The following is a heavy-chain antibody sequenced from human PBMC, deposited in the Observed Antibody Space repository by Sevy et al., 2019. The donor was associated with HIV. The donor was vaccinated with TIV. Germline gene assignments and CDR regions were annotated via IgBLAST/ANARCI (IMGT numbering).Heavy chain of an antibody. CDR2: LSFGCGQI. D-gene: IGHD2-8*01. CDR3: AREGCTRPHDF. V-gene: IGHV3-23*01. J-gene: IGHJ4*02. Sequence: GGSLRLSCAASGFTFSNAWMSWVRQAPGKGLEWVSTLSFGCGQINYADSVKGRFTISRDDSKNTLYLQMNSLRAEDTAVYYCAREGCTRPHDFWGQGTLVTVSS. CDR1: GFTFSNAW.